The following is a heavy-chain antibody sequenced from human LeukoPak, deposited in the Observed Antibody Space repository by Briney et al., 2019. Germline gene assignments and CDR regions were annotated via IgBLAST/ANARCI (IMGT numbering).Heavy chain of an antibody. CDR3: ARDGDIVVVPAATNFDY. V-gene: IGHV3-30-3*01. Sequence: TGGSLRLSCAASGFTFSSYAMHWVRQAPGKGLEWVAVISYDGSNKYYADSVKGRFTISRDNSKNTLYLQMSSLRAEDTAVYYCARDGDIVVVPAATNFDYWGQGTLVTVSS. D-gene: IGHD2-2*01. CDR1: GFTFSSYA. J-gene: IGHJ4*02. CDR2: ISYDGSNK.